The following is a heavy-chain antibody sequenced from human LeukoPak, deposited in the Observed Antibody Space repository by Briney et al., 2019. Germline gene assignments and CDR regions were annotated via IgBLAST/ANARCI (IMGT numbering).Heavy chain of an antibody. CDR2: IYYSGST. J-gene: IGHJ4*02. CDR1: GGSINSYY. V-gene: IGHV4-59*01. CDR3: ARSGVRSSSSWYLVY. D-gene: IGHD6-13*01. Sequence: NPSETLSLTCTVSGGSINSYYWSWIRQPPGKGLEWIGYIYYSGSTNYNPSLKSRVTISVDTSKNQFSLTLTSVTAADTAVYFCARSGVRSSSSWYLVYWGQGTLVTVSS.